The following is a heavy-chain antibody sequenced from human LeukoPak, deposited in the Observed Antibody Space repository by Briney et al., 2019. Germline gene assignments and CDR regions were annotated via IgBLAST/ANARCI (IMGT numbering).Heavy chain of an antibody. V-gene: IGHV4-59*01. CDR2: IYYSGST. D-gene: IGHD1-26*01. J-gene: IGHJ3*02. CDR3: ARVATGAFDI. CDR1: GGSISSYY. Sequence: SETLSLTCTVSGGSISSYYWSWIRQPPGKGLEWIGYIYYSGSTNYNPSLKSRVTISVDTSKNQYSLKLSSVTAADTAVYYCARVATGAFDIWGQGTMVTVSS.